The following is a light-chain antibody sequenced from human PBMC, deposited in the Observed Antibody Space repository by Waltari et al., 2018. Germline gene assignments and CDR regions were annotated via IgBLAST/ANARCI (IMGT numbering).Light chain of an antibody. CDR1: QSLNTW. CDR2: MVA. J-gene: IGKJ1*01. V-gene: IGKV1-5*03. Sequence: DIQMTQSPSTLSASVGDRVTITCRASQSLNTWLAWYQLKPGKAPKPLIYMVANLESGVPARFSGSGAGTEFTRTISSLQPDDFATYYCQQYQSYWWTFGQGTKVEMK. CDR3: QQYQSYWWT.